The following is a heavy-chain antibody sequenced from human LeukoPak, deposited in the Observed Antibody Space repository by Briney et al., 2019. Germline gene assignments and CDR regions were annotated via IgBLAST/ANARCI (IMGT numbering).Heavy chain of an antibody. CDR3: ARGYYDFWSGSLIDAFDI. CDR1: GFTFSSYE. D-gene: IGHD3-3*01. J-gene: IGHJ3*02. Sequence: PGGSLRLSCAASGFTFSSYEMNWVRQAPGKGLEWVSYISSSGSTIYYADSVKGRFTISRDNAKNSLYLQMNSLRAEDTAVYYCARGYYDFWSGSLIDAFDIWGQGTMVTVSS. V-gene: IGHV3-48*03. CDR2: ISSSGSTI.